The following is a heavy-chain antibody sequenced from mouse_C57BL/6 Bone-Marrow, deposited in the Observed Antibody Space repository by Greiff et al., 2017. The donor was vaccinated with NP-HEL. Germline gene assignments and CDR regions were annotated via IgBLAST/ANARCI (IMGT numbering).Heavy chain of an antibody. D-gene: IGHD1-1*01. V-gene: IGHV1-64*01. CDR2: IHPNSGST. Sequence: QVQLQQPGAELVKPGASVKLSCKASGYTFTSYWMHWVKQRPGQGLEWIGMIHPNSGSTNYNEKFKSKATLTVDKSSSTAYMQLSSLTSEDSAVYYCARLGGFYYYGSSVGVWGQGTTVTVSS. CDR1: GYTFTSYW. J-gene: IGHJ2*01. CDR3: ARLGGFYYYGSSVGV.